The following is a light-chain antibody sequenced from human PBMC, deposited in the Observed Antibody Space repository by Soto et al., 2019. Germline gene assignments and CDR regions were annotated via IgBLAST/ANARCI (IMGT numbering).Light chain of an antibody. Sequence: EIVMTQSPATLSVSPGERATLSCRASQSVSSNLAWYQQKPGQPPRLLIYGASTRATGIPARFSGSGSGTEFILTISSLQSEDFAVYYCQQYNNWPPHTFGQGTKLEIK. V-gene: IGKV3D-15*01. CDR1: QSVSSN. J-gene: IGKJ2*01. CDR3: QQYNNWPPHT. CDR2: GAS.